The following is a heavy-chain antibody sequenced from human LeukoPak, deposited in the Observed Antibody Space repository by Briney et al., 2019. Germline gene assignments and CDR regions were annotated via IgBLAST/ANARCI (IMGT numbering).Heavy chain of an antibody. Sequence: SETLSLTCTVSGGSISNYYWSWIRQPAGKGLEWIGRIYSSGSTDYNPSLRSRVTMSVDTSKNHFSLKLRSVTAADTALYFCARVGGPVPAALEDAFDLWGQGILVTV. J-gene: IGHJ4*03. CDR2: IYSSGST. D-gene: IGHD6-6*01. CDR3: ARVGGPVPAALEDAFDL. V-gene: IGHV4-4*07. CDR1: GGSISNYY.